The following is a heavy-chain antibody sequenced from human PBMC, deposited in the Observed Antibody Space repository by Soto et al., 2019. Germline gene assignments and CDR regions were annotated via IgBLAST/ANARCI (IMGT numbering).Heavy chain of an antibody. Sequence: GGSLRLSCAASGFTFSSYAMHWVRQAPGKGLEWVAVISYDGSNKYYADSVKGRFTISRDNSKNTLYLQMNSLRAEDTAVYYCAREFPSGSYSPGSLFDYWGQGTLVTVSS. CDR1: GFTFSSYA. J-gene: IGHJ4*02. CDR3: AREFPSGSYSPGSLFDY. V-gene: IGHV3-30-3*01. CDR2: ISYDGSNK. D-gene: IGHD1-26*01.